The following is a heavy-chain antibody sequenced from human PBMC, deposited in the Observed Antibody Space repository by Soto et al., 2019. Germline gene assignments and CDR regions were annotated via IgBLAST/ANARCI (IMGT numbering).Heavy chain of an antibody. CDR2: ISHSGTS. J-gene: IGHJ3*01. CDR3: ARVVLTITRSAFDA. V-gene: IGHV4-4*02. Sequence: QVQLQESGPGLVKPSGTLSLTCAVSGGPISSSHWWTWVRQSPGKGLEYIGEISHSGTSNSNPSLKSRVTLSVDKSKNHFSLTLTSVTAADTAVYYCARVVLTITRSAFDAWGQGTLVIVSS. D-gene: IGHD3-9*01. CDR1: GGPISSSHW.